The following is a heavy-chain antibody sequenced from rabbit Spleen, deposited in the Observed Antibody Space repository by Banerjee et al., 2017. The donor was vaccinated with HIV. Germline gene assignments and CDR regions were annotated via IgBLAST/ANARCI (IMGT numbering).Heavy chain of an antibody. D-gene: IGHD1-1*01. CDR1: GFDFSNYG. V-gene: IGHV1S7*01. Sequence: QLVESGGGLVQPGGSLKLSCKASGFDFSNYGVSWVRQAPGKGLEWIGYIDPIFGRTYYASWVNGRFTVSSHNAQNTLYLQLNSLTAADTATYFCARDGISGGVYGDLWGQGTLVTVS. J-gene: IGHJ6*01. CDR3: ARDGISGGVYGDL. CDR2: IDPIFGRT.